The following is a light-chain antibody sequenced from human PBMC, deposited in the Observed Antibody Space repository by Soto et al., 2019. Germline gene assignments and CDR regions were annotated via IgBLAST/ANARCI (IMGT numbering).Light chain of an antibody. CDR1: SSDVGGYNY. Sequence: QSVLTQPASVSGSPGQSITISCTGTSSDVGGYNYVSWYQQHPGKAHKLMIYEVSSRPSGVSNRFSGSKSGSTASLTISGLQAEDEADYYCSSYTSSSSTFYGFGTGTKVTVL. J-gene: IGLJ1*01. V-gene: IGLV2-14*01. CDR3: SSYTSSSSTFYG. CDR2: EVS.